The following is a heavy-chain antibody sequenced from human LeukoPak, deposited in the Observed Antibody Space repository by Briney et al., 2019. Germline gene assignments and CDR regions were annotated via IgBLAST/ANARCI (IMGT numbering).Heavy chain of an antibody. CDR3: ARRIAAAGRVDY. CDR1: GYSINNYW. J-gene: IGHJ4*02. D-gene: IGHD6-13*01. CDR2: IYPSDSDT. Sequence: GESLKISCKGSGYSINNYWIGWVRQVSGKGLEWMGIIYPSDSDTRYSPSFQGQVTISADKSISTAYLQWSSLKASDTAMYYCARRIAAAGRVDYWGQGTLVTVSS. V-gene: IGHV5-51*01.